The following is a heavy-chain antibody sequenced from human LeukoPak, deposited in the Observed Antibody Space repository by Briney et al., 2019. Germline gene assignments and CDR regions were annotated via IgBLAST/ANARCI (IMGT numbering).Heavy chain of an antibody. CDR3: VREVSMVRGVITFYHYNGMDV. J-gene: IGHJ6*02. Sequence: RVASVKVSCKASGYTFTSYGISWVRQAPGQGLEWMGWISAYNGYTNYAQNFQGRVTMTTDASTSTAYMELRSLRSDDTAVYCCVREVSMVRGVITFYHYNGMDVWGQGTAVTVSS. D-gene: IGHD3-10*01. CDR1: GYTFTSYG. V-gene: IGHV1-18*01. CDR2: ISAYNGYT.